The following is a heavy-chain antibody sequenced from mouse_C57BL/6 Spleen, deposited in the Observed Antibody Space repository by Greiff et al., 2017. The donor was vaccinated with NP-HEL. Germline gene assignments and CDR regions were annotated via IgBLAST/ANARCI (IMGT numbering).Heavy chain of an antibody. CDR2: ISSGSSTI. CDR1: GFTFSDYG. CDR3: ARNSNYGSWFAY. Sequence: EVQRVESGGGLVKPGGSLKLSCAASGFTFSDYGMHWVRQAPEKGLEWVAYISSGSSTIFYADTVKGRFTISRDNAKNTLFLQMTSLRSEDTAMYYCARNSNYGSWFAYWGQGTLVTVSA. V-gene: IGHV5-17*01. J-gene: IGHJ3*01. D-gene: IGHD2-5*01.